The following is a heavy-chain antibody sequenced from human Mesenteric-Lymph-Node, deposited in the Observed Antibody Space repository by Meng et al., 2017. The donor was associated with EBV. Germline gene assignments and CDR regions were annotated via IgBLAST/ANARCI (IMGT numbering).Heavy chain of an antibody. Sequence: VPPKESGAVLFNPSVTLSLTCAFYRGSFSVFYWSWIRQPPGKGLEWIGEINHSGSTNYNPSLKSRVTISVDTSKNQFSLKLSSVTAADTAVYYCARGNFGRAGQLRLGQQEIDYWGQGTLVTVSS. CDR3: ARGNFGRAGQLRLGQQEIDY. CDR2: INHSGST. J-gene: IGHJ4*02. V-gene: IGHV4-34*01. D-gene: IGHD3-16*01. CDR1: RGSFSVFY.